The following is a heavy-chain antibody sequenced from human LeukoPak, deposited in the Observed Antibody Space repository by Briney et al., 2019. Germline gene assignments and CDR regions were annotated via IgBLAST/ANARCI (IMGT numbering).Heavy chain of an antibody. CDR2: ISGSGGST. Sequence: GGSLRLSCVASGFTFSSYAMSWVRQAPGKGLEWVSAISGSGGSTYYADSVKGRFTISRDNSKNTLYLQMNSLRAEDTAVYYCANWVVVPAAYFDYWGQGTLVTVSS. J-gene: IGHJ4*02. CDR3: ANWVVVPAAYFDY. CDR1: GFTFSSYA. V-gene: IGHV3-23*01. D-gene: IGHD2-2*01.